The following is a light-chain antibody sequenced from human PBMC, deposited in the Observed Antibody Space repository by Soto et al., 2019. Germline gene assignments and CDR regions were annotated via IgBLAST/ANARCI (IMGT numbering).Light chain of an antibody. V-gene: IGLV1-44*01. Sequence: QSVLTQPPSASGTPGQSVTISCSGSSSNIGGSSVNLYQHLPGTAPKLLIYTNSRRPSGVPDRFSGSKSGTSASLTISGPQSADEAYYYCAAWDYSLSAYVFGTGTKVTLL. CDR1: SSNIGGSS. CDR3: AAWDYSLSAYV. CDR2: TNS. J-gene: IGLJ1*01.